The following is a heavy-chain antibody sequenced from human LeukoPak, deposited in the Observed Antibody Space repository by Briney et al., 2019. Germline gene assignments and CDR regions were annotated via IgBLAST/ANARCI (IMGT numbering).Heavy chain of an antibody. Sequence: PGRSLRLSCATSGFTFSSYAMHWVRQAPGKGLEWVAVISYDGSNKYYADSVKGRFTISRDNSKNTLYLQMNSLRAEDTAVYYCAKSALPTWYYFDYWGQGTLVTVSS. CDR1: GFTFSSYA. J-gene: IGHJ4*02. CDR2: ISYDGSNK. D-gene: IGHD1-26*01. CDR3: AKSALPTWYYFDY. V-gene: IGHV3-30-3*02.